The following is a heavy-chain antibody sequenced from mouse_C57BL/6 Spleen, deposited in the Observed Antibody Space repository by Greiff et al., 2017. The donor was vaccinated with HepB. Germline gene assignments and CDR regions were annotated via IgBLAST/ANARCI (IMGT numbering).Heavy chain of an antibody. Sequence: EVQLVESEGGLVQPGSSMKLSCTASGFTFSDYYMAWVRQVPEKGLEWVANINYDGSSTYYLDSLKSRFIISRENAKNILYLQMSSLKSEDTATYYCASYYDGYYGYWGQGTTLTVSS. CDR2: INYDGSST. V-gene: IGHV5-16*01. CDR3: ASYYDGYYGY. J-gene: IGHJ2*01. CDR1: GFTFSDYY. D-gene: IGHD2-3*01.